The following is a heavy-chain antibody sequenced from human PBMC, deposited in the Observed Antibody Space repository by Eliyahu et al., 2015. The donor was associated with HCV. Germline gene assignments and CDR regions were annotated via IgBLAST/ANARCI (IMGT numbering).Heavy chain of an antibody. V-gene: IGHV1-46*01. CDR2: ISPGGDYI. Sequence: QAQLVQSGAEVKXPGASVKXSCXASGFTFTNNHMHWVRQAPGQGLDWMGIISPGGDYIAYAQYFQGRVTMTRDSSTSTVYMELSSLRFDDTAVYYCVRELNSMDVWGRGTTVIVSS. D-gene: IGHD2/OR15-2a*01. CDR1: GFTFTNNH. J-gene: IGHJ6*02. CDR3: VRELNSMDV.